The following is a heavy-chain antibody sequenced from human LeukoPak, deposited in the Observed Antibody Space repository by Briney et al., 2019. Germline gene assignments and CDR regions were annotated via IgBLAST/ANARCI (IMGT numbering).Heavy chain of an antibody. CDR1: GFTFSSYG. CDR3: AKDQDPYYYDSSGYYGY. Sequence: PGGSVRLSCAASGFTFSSYGMHWVRQAPGKGLEWVAFIQYDGSNKFYADSVKGRFTISRDNSKNTLYLQMNSLRAEDTAVYYCAKDQDPYYYDSSGYYGYWGQGTLVTVSS. CDR2: IQYDGSNK. D-gene: IGHD3-22*01. J-gene: IGHJ4*02. V-gene: IGHV3-30*02.